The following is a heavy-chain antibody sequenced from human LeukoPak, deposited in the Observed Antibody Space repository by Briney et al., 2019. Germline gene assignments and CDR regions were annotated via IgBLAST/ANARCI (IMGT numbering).Heavy chain of an antibody. CDR3: AREDGGDAFDI. CDR1: GYSINSGYY. Sequence: SETLSLTCTVSGYSINSGYYWGWIRPSPGKGLEWIGIIYHSGNTDYNPYLKSRVTISLDTSKNQFSLNLSSLTAADTAVYYCAREDGGDAFDIWDQGTMVSVSS. J-gene: IGHJ3*02. V-gene: IGHV4-38-2*02. CDR2: IYHSGNT. D-gene: IGHD4-23*01.